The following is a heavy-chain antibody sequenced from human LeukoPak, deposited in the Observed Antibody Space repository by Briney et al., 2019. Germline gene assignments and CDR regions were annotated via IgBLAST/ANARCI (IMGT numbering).Heavy chain of an antibody. D-gene: IGHD6-19*01. Sequence: GGSLRLSCAASGFTFSSFRMHWVRQAPRKGLEWVANIKQGGSEQYYVDSVKGRFTISRDNAKNSVYLQMNSLRDEDTAVYYCARDGDSSGWLDNWGQGTLVTVSS. CDR3: ARDGDSSGWLDN. CDR1: GFTFSSFR. CDR2: IKQGGSEQ. J-gene: IGHJ5*02. V-gene: IGHV3-7*01.